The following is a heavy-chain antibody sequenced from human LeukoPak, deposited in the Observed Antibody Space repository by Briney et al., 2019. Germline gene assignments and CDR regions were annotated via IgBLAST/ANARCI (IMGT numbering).Heavy chain of an antibody. D-gene: IGHD3-10*01. Sequence: SVKVSCKASGGTFSSYAISWVRQAPGQGLEWMEGIIPIFGTANYAQKFQGRVTITADESTSTAYMELSSLRSEDTAVYYCARFWFGELSDAYYYYYGMDVWGQGTTVTASS. CDR3: ARFWFGELSDAYYYYYGMDV. CDR1: GGTFSSYA. V-gene: IGHV1-69*13. J-gene: IGHJ6*02. CDR2: IIPIFGTA.